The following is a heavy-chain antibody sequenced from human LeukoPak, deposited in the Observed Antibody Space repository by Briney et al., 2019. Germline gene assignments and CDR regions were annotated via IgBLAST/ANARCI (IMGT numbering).Heavy chain of an antibody. J-gene: IGHJ4*02. CDR3: ARDPQGGVDLTMIVVVPGFPDY. V-gene: IGHV1-3*01. Sequence: ASVKVSCKASGYTFTSYAMHWVRQAPGQRLEWMGWINAGNGNTKYSQKFQGRVTITRDTSASTAYMELSSLRSEDTAVYYCARDPQGGVDLTMIVVVPGFPDYWGQGTLVTVSS. CDR2: INAGNGNT. CDR1: GYTFTSYA. D-gene: IGHD3-22*01.